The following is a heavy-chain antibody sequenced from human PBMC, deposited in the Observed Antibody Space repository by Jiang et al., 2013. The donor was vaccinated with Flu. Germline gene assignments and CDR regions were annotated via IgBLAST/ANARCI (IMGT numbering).Heavy chain of an antibody. CDR3: AKATGENYGDYSDY. J-gene: IGHJ4*02. Sequence: RLSCAASGFTFSSYAMSWVRQAPGKGLEWVSAISGSGGSTYYADSVKGRFTISRDNSKNTLYLQMNSLRAEDTAVYYCAKATGENYGDYSDYWGQGTLVTVSS. D-gene: IGHD4-17*01. CDR2: ISGSGGST. V-gene: IGHV3-23*01. CDR1: GFTFSSYA.